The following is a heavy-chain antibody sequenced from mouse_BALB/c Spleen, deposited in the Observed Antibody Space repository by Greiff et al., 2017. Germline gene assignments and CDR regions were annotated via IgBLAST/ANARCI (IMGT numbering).Heavy chain of an antibody. D-gene: IGHD2-1*01. V-gene: IGHV1-31*01. J-gene: IGHJ3*01. CDR1: GYSFTGYY. CDR2: INPYNGAT. CDR3: ARDGNWFAY. Sequence: VQLQQSGPELVKPGASVKISCKASGYSFTGYYMHWVKQSHVKSLEWIGRINPYNGATSYNQNFKDKASLTVDKSSSTAYMELHSLTSEDSAVYYCARDGNWFAYWGQGTLVTVSA.